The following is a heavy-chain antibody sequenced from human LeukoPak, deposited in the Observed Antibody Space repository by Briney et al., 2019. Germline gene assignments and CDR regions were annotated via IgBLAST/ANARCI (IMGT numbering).Heavy chain of an antibody. J-gene: IGHJ6*02. CDR1: GFIFSSYS. Sequence: PGGSLRLSCAASGFIFSSYSMSWVRQAPGKGLEWVAVISYDGSNKFYADSVKGRFTISRDNSKNTLYLQMNSLRAEDTAVYYCARDLYSSGWYYYYGMDVWGQGTTVTVSS. CDR3: ARDLYSSGWYYYYGMDV. CDR2: ISYDGSNK. D-gene: IGHD6-19*01. V-gene: IGHV3-30*03.